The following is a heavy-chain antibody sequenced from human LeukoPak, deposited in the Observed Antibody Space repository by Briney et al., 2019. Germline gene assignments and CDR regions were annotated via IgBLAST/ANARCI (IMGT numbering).Heavy chain of an antibody. CDR2: ISLSDDST. CDR3: AKVRDGYNRYAFDI. J-gene: IGHJ3*02. CDR1: GFTFTSYA. Sequence: GGSLRLSCAASGFTFTSYAMAWVRQAPGKGLEWVSKISLSDDSTYYADSVKGRFTISRDNSKNTLYLQMNSLRAEDTAVYYCAKVRDGYNRYAFDIWGQGTMVTVSS. V-gene: IGHV3-23*01. D-gene: IGHD5-24*01.